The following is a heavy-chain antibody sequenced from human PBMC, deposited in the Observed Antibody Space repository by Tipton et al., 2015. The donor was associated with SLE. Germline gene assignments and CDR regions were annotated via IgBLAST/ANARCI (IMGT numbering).Heavy chain of an antibody. CDR1: GYSFTSYW. V-gene: IGHV5-10-1*01. Sequence: QSGAEVKKPGESLRISCKGSGYSFTSYWISWVRQMPGKGLEWMGRIDPTDSYTNYSPSFQGHVTISADKSISTAYLQWSSLKASDTAMYYCARHLGIAVAGSYYYYMDVWGKGTTVTVSS. CDR3: ARHLGIAVAGSYYYYMDV. D-gene: IGHD6-19*01. CDR2: IDPTDSYT. J-gene: IGHJ6*03.